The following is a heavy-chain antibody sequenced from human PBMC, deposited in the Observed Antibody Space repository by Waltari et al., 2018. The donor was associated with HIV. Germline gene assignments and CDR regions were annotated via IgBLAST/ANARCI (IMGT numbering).Heavy chain of an antibody. J-gene: IGHJ5*02. Sequence: QVKLKQSGPGLVEASNSIFLSCVIYGDSVSSYTAAWNWVRQSPAGGLQWLGKTYHRSEWHHVYSVSLKGRMVINSDTEKNQFSLHLSSVTPGDTATYYCVRDSFGFDTWGEGTLVAVPP. CDR2: TYHRSEWHH. V-gene: IGHV6-1*01. CDR1: GDSVSSYTAA. CDR3: VRDSFGFDT. D-gene: IGHD3-3*01.